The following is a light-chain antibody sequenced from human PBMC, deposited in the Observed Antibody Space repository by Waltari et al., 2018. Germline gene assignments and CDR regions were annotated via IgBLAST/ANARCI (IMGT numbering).Light chain of an antibody. J-gene: IGLJ1*01. V-gene: IGLV2-14*01. Sequence: QSALTQPASVSGSPGQSITISCTGTSSDVGGYNYVSWYQQHPDKAPKLMIYEVSSRPSAVSNRFSGSKSGTTASLTISGLQTEDEADYYCTSYTSSSTLVFGTGTKVTVL. CDR2: EVS. CDR3: TSYTSSSTLV. CDR1: SSDVGGYNY.